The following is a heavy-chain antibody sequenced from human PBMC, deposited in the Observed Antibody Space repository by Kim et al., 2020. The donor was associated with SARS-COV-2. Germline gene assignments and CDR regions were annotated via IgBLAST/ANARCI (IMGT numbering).Heavy chain of an antibody. CDR3: AKDVSTNFNAFDV. Sequence: ADSVKGRFTISRDNSKNTLYVQMNSLRVEDTAVYYCAKDVSTNFNAFDVWGPGTRVIVSS. V-gene: IGHV3-33*06. D-gene: IGHD1-1*01. J-gene: IGHJ3*01.